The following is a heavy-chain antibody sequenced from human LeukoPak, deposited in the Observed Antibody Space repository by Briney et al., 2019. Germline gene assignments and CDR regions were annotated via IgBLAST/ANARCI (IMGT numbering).Heavy chain of an antibody. Sequence: SETLSLTCTVSGGSISSYYWSWIRQSPGKGLECIGYIHYTGSTNYNPSLKSRVTISGETSKHQFSLKLKSVTAADTAVYYCARGGYYGSGNDFRFDPWGQGTLVTVSS. CDR1: GGSISSYY. V-gene: IGHV4-59*12. CDR3: ARGGYYGSGNDFRFDP. D-gene: IGHD3-10*01. J-gene: IGHJ5*02. CDR2: IHYTGST.